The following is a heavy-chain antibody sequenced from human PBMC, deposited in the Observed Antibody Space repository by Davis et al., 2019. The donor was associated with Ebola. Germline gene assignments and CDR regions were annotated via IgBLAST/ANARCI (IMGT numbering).Heavy chain of an antibody. CDR3: ARHDYGDSHFDY. CDR1: SFSFPTYF. J-gene: IGHJ4*02. V-gene: IGHV3-30*02. CDR2: IRYDGSNK. Sequence: GESLKISCSSSSFSFPTYFMHLVRQAPGKGLEWVTFIRYDGSNKYYADSVKGRFTISRDNSKNTLYLQMSSLRAEDTAVYYCARHDYGDSHFDYWGQGTLVSVTT. D-gene: IGHD4-17*01.